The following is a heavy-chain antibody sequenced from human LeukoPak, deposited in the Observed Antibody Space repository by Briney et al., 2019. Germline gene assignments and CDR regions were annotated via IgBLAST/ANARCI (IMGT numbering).Heavy chain of an antibody. Sequence: TGGSLRLSCAASGFTFSRYEMNWVRQAPGKGLEWVSYISSSGTTIYYADSAKGRFTMSRDNAKTSLYLQMNSLRAEDTAVYYCARRQVDLDAFDIWGQGTMVTVSS. CDR1: GFTFSRYE. D-gene: IGHD3-3*01. V-gene: IGHV3-48*03. J-gene: IGHJ3*02. CDR2: ISSSGTTI. CDR3: ARRQVDLDAFDI.